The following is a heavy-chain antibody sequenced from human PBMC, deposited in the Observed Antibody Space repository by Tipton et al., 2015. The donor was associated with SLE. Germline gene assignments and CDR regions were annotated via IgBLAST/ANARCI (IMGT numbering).Heavy chain of an antibody. CDR3: AKDRAMTRCRGTS. J-gene: IGHJ5*02. CDR1: GFTFSSYW. D-gene: IGHD2-2*01. V-gene: IGHV3-30*02. CDR2: IRYDGSNK. Sequence: SLRLSCAASGFTFSSYWMRWVRQAPGKGLEWVAFIRYDGSNKYYADSVKGRFTISRDNSKHTLYLQMNSLRAEDTAVYYCAKDRAMTRCRGTSWGQGTLFTVSP.